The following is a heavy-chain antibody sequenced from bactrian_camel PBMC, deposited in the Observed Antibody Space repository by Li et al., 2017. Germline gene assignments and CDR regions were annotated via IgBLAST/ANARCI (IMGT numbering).Heavy chain of an antibody. CDR2: IYTGPGNT. D-gene: IGHD5*01. CDR3: AANPCVGWVLTVTEYNY. Sequence: HVQLVESGGGSVQAGGSLRLSCAASGVFYTSHCMAWFRQRPGAEREGVAVIYTGPGNTYYADSVKGRFTISKANTNHTLYLDMNSLKPEDTAMYYCAANPCVGWVLTVTEYNYWGLGTQVTVS. J-gene: IGHJ4*01. V-gene: IGHV3S1*01. CDR1: GVFYTSHC.